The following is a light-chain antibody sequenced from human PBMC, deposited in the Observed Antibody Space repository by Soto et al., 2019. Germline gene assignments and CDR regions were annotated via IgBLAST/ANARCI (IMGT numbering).Light chain of an antibody. Sequence: DIQMTQSPSSLSAPVGDRVTITCRASQSISTYLNWYQQKPGKPPKFLIYDASTLQSGVPSRCSGSGSGTDFTLTITSLQPEDFATYYCQQSYRSPYTFGQGTKLEVK. V-gene: IGKV1-39*01. CDR2: DAS. CDR1: QSISTY. J-gene: IGKJ2*01. CDR3: QQSYRSPYT.